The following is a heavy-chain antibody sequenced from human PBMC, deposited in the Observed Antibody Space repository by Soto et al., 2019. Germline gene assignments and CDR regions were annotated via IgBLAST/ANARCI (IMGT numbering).Heavy chain of an antibody. J-gene: IGHJ3*02. CDR2: INDDGDST. Sequence: VQLLEVGGGVVQPGGPLRLPCAASGFSFNDYAMTWVRPAPGKGMGWVSAINDDGDSTYYASSVKGRFTISRDNSKNTVFLEMNSLRAEDRAAYNCAKVVVMRAVNDALDIWGPGTIATVSS. CDR3: AKVVVMRAVNDALDI. D-gene: IGHD3-22*01. CDR1: GFSFNDYA. V-gene: IGHV3-23*01.